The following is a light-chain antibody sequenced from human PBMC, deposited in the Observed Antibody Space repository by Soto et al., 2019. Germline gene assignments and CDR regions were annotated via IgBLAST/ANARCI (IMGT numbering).Light chain of an antibody. V-gene: IGKV1-5*03. J-gene: IGKJ1*01. CDR3: QQYDSYSWT. Sequence: DIQMTQSPSTLSGSVGDRVTITCRASQTISSWLAWYQQKPGKAPKLLIYKASTLKSGVPSRFSGSGSGTEFILTISSLQPDDFATYYCQQYDSYSWTFDQGTKVDNK. CDR2: KAS. CDR1: QTISSW.